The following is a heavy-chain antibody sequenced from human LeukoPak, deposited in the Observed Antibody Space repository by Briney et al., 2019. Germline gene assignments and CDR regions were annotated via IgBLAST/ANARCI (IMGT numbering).Heavy chain of an antibody. J-gene: IGHJ3*02. CDR1: GFTFSSYA. CDR2: ISYDGGNK. Sequence: GGSLRLSCAASGFTFSSYAMHWVRQAPGKGLEWVAVISYDGGNKYYADSVKGRFIISRDNSKNTLYLQMNSLRAEDTAVYFCATDSPPDIAGAVDSFHIWAQGT. D-gene: IGHD2-8*02. V-gene: IGHV3-30-3*01. CDR3: ATDSPPDIAGAVDSFHI.